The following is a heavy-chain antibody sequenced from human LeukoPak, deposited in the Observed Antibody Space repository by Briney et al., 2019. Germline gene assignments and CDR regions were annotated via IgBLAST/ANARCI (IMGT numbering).Heavy chain of an antibody. V-gene: IGHV1-46*01. CDR3: ARWAGARPGGYYDFWTGPYDY. CDR1: GDTFTNYY. J-gene: IGHJ4*02. Sequence: GASVKVSCKASGDTFTNYYMHWVRQAPGQGLEWMGIINPTGDSTRYAQKFQGRVTMTRDTPTSTVYMELSSLRSEDTAVYYCARWAGARPGGYYDFWTGPYDYWGQGSLVTVSS. D-gene: IGHD3-3*01. CDR2: INPTGDST.